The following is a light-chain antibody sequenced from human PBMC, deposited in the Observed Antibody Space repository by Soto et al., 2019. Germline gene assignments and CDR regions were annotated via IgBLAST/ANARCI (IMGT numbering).Light chain of an antibody. V-gene: IGKV3-20*01. CDR2: GAS. J-gene: IGKJ1*01. Sequence: ENGLRRSPGPLFLSPGEKTPPSCRVSQTVLNNYLTWYQQKPGQAPRRLIFGASIRATGIPDRFSGSGSGTDFTLTISRLEPEDFAVYYCQQYGSSPTTFGQGTKVDIK. CDR3: QQYGSSPTT. CDR1: QTVLNNY.